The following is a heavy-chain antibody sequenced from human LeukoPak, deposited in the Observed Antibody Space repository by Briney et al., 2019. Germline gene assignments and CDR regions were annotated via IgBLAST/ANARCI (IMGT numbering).Heavy chain of an antibody. CDR3: ARDLGYAFDY. CDR1: GFTFSDYY. D-gene: IGHD5-18*01. J-gene: IGHJ4*02. Sequence: PGGSLRLSCAASGFTFSDYYMSWIRQAPGKGLEWVSYISSSSGYTDYADSVKGRITISRDNAQNTLYLQMNTLRAEDTAVYYCARDLGYAFDYWGQGTLVTVSS. V-gene: IGHV3-11*06. CDR2: ISSSSGYT.